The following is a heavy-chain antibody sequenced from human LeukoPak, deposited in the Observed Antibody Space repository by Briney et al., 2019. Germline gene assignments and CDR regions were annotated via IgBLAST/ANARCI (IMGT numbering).Heavy chain of an antibody. D-gene: IGHD3-9*01. CDR3: AKLEEGILTGYSHFDY. J-gene: IGHJ4*02. V-gene: IGHV3-23*01. CDR1: GFTFSNYG. Sequence: PGGSLRLSCAASGFTFSNYGMSWVRQAPGKGLEWVSAISGSGGSTYYADSVKGRFTISRDNSKNTLYLQMNSLRAEDTAVYYCAKLEEGILTGYSHFDYWGQGTLVTVSS. CDR2: ISGSGGST.